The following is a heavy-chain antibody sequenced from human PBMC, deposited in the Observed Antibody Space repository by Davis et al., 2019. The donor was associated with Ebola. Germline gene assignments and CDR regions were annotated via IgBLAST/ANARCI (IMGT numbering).Heavy chain of an antibody. Sequence: QTPSLTRAISLDRLSTAGWTWITQSSPTGLEWLGRTYYKSKWYTDYAVSMKSRITINVDTSKNQFSLQLNSVTPEDTAVYYCVRGWLRSAFDQWGQGTLVTVSS. D-gene: IGHD5-12*01. CDR3: VRGWLRSAFDQ. V-gene: IGHV6-1*01. J-gene: IGHJ4*02. CDR1: LDRLSTAG. CDR2: TYYKSKWYT.